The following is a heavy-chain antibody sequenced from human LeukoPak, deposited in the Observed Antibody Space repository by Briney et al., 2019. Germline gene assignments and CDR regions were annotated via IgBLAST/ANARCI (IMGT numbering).Heavy chain of an antibody. CDR2: ISSSSSYI. D-gene: IGHD1/OR15-1a*01. CDR3: ARGGRIQRTFDY. CDR1: GFTFSSYS. Sequence: GGSLRLSCAASGFTFSSYSMNWVRQAPGKGLEWVSSISSSSSYIYYADSVKGRFTISRDNAKNSLYLQMNSLRAEDTAVYYCARGGRIQRTFDYWGQGTLVTVSS. J-gene: IGHJ4*02. V-gene: IGHV3-21*01.